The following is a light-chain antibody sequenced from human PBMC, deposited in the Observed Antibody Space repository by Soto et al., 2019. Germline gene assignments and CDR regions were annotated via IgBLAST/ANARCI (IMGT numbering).Light chain of an antibody. V-gene: IGKV4-1*01. Sequence: DIVLTQSPDSLAVSLGERATINCKSSQNILYSAGNKNFLAWYQHKPGQRPKLLISCASTRESGVPDRFSGSGSGAHFTLTISSLQAEDAAVYYCHQHYLNVRTFGQGTKVEI. CDR3: HQHYLNVRT. J-gene: IGKJ1*01. CDR1: QNILYSAGNKNF. CDR2: CAS.